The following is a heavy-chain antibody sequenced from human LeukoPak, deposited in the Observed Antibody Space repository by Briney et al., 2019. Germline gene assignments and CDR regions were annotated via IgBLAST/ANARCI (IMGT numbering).Heavy chain of an antibody. CDR2: IYYSGST. V-gene: IGHV4-59*08. J-gene: IGHJ4*02. D-gene: IGHD1-26*01. CDR3: ARHRYSGSFSFDY. CDR1: GGSISNHY. Sequence: PSETLSLTCTVSGGSISNHYWSWVRQPPGKGLEWIGYIYYSGSTNYNPSLRSRVTISVDTSKSQFSLNLRFVTAADTAVYYCARHRYSGSFSFDYWGQGTLVTVSS.